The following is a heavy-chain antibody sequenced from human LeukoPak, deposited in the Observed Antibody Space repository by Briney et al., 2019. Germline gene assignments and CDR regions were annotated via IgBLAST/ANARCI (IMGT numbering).Heavy chain of an antibody. CDR2: MNPNSGNT. J-gene: IGHJ5*02. CDR3: ARFGRARNRFGP. Sequence: EASVKVSCKASGYTFTSYDINWVRQATGQGLEWMGWMNPNSGNTGYAQKFQGRVTMTRNTSISTAYMELSSLRSEDTAVYYCARFGRARNRFGPWGQGTLVTVSS. CDR1: GYTFTSYD. D-gene: IGHD3-10*01. V-gene: IGHV1-8*01.